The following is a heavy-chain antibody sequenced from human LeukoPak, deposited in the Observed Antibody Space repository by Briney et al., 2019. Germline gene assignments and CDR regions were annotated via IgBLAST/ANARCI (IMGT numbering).Heavy chain of an antibody. Sequence: PSECLSLICTVSCGSISRYYWSWIPQTPGKGLEGIGDIFYSGSPNYNPSLKSRVTISVDTSKPQFSLKLISVTPAHTAVYYCARHTEIAPLSSLKYWGQGSLVTVSS. CDR3: ARHTEIAPLSSLKY. J-gene: IGHJ1*01. D-gene: IGHD6-13*01. V-gene: IGHV4-59*08. CDR2: IFYSGSP. CDR1: CGSISRYY.